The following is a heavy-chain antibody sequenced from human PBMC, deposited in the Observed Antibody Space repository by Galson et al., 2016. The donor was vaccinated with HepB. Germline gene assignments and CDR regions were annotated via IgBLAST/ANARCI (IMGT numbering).Heavy chain of an antibody. CDR3: AREYSYGYYYFYGVDV. J-gene: IGHJ6*02. CDR2: ISSSCSTI. V-gene: IGHV3-48*03. Sequence: SLRLSCAASGFTFSSYEMNWVRQAPGKGLEWVSYISSSCSTIYYADSVKGRFTISRYNAKNSLYLQMNSLRAEDTAVYYCAREYSYGYYYFYGVDVWGQGTTVTVSS. D-gene: IGHD5-18*01. CDR1: GFTFSSYE.